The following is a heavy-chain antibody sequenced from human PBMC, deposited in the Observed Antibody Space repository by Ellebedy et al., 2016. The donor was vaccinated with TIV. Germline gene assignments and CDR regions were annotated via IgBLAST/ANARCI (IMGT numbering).Heavy chain of an antibody. J-gene: IGHJ3*02. V-gene: IGHV3-23*01. Sequence: GESLNISXEAPGFTLSCYAMSWLRQAPGKGLEWVSVFGGRSTTTYYADSVKGRFTISRDNSKNTLFLQMNSLRGDDTARYYCAKISPTHRGAFDIWGQGTMVTVSS. CDR3: AKISPTHRGAFDI. CDR1: GFTLSCYA. CDR2: FGGRSTTT. D-gene: IGHD3-3*02.